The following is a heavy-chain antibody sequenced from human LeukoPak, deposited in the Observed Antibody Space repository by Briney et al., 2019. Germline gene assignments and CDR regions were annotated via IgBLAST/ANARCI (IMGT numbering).Heavy chain of an antibody. D-gene: IGHD3-10*01. V-gene: IGHV3-7*01. J-gene: IGHJ3*02. CDR1: GFTFSSYW. CDR2: IKQDGSEK. Sequence: GGSLRLSCAASGFTFSSYWMSWVRQAPGKGLEWVANIKQDGSEKYYVDSVKGRFTISRDNAKNSLYLQMNSLRAEGTAVYYCARSDRGSSDAFDIWGQGTMVTVSS. CDR3: ARSDRGSSDAFDI.